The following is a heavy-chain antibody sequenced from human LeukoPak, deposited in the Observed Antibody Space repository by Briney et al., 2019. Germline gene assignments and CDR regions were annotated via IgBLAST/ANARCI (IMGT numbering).Heavy chain of an antibody. CDR2: ISRSSSYI. CDR3: AKYCSGGSCYLGAFDI. V-gene: IGHV3-21*01. Sequence: GGSLRLSCAASGFTFSSYSMNWVRQAPGKGLEWVSSISRSSSYIYYADSVKGRFTISRDNAKNSLYLQMNSLRAEDTAVYYCAKYCSGGSCYLGAFDIWGQGTMVTVSS. CDR1: GFTFSSYS. D-gene: IGHD2-15*01. J-gene: IGHJ3*02.